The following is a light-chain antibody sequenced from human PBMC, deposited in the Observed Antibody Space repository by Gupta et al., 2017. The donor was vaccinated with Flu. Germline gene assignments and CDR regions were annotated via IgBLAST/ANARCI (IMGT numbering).Light chain of an antibody. CDR2: GAS. V-gene: IGKV3-15*01. CDR3: QQYNDWTLYT. CDR1: QSVSSK. Sequence: ATLSVSPGERATLSCRASQSVSSKLAWYQQKPGQAPRLLIYGASTKATGIPARFSGSGSGTEFTLTISSLQSEDFAVYYCQQYNDWTLYTFGQGTELEIK. J-gene: IGKJ2*01.